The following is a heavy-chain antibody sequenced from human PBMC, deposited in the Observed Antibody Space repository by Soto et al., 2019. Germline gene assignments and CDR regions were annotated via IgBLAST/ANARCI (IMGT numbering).Heavy chain of an antibody. Sequence: ASVKVSCKASGYTFTSYYMHWVRQAPGQGLELTGIINPSGGSTSYAQKFQGRVTMTRDTSTSTVYTELSSLRSEDTAVYYCARDRGAAAGTFLGRAYYMDVWGKGTTVTVSS. CDR3: ARDRGAAAGTFLGRAYYMDV. CDR2: INPSGGST. CDR1: GYTFTSYY. D-gene: IGHD6-13*01. J-gene: IGHJ6*03. V-gene: IGHV1-46*03.